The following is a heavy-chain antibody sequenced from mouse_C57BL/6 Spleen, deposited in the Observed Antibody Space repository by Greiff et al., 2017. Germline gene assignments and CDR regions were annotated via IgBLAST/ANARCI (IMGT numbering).Heavy chain of an antibody. V-gene: IGHV1-53*01. CDR2: INPSNGGT. J-gene: IGHJ4*01. D-gene: IGHD1-1*01. CDR3: ARAPDYYGSSHPMDY. Sequence: QVHVKQPGTELVKPGASVKLSCKASGYTFTSYWMHWVKQRPGQGLEWIGNINPSNGGTNYNEKFKSKATLTVDKSSSTAYMQLSSLTSEDSAVYYCARAPDYYGSSHPMDYWGQGTSVTVSS. CDR1: GYTFTSYW.